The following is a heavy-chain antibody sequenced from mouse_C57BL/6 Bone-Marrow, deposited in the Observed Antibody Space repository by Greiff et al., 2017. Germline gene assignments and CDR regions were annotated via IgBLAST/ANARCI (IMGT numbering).Heavy chain of an antibody. V-gene: IGHV1-82*01. CDR1: GYAFSSSW. D-gene: IGHD4-1*01. CDR2: IYPGDGDT. CDR3: ATWGFAY. J-gene: IGHJ3*01. Sequence: VKLMESGPELVKPGASVKISCKASGYAFSSSWMNWVKQRPGKGLEWIGRIYPGDGDTNYNGKFKGKATLTADKSSSTAYMQLSSLTSEDSAVYFCATWGFAYWGQGTLVTVSA.